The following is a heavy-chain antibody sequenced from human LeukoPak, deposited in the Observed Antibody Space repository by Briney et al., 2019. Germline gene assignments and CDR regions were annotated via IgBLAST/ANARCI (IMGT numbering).Heavy chain of an antibody. CDR3: VHRPNYYDSSGYPIFGY. J-gene: IGHJ4*02. D-gene: IGHD3-22*01. CDR1: GFPLSTSGVG. Sequence: SGPTLVQPTQTLTLTCTFSGFPLSTSGVGVGWIRQPPVRALECLALIYWDDDKRYSPSLKSRLTITKDSSKSQVVLTMTNMDPVDTATDYCVHRPNYYDSSGYPIFGYWGRGTLVTVSS. CDR2: IYWDDDK. V-gene: IGHV2-5*02.